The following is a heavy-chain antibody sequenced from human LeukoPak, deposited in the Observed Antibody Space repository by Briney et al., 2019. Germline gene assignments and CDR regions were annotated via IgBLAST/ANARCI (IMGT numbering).Heavy chain of an antibody. V-gene: IGHV5-51*01. Sequence: GESLKISCKGSGYSFTSYWIGWVRQMPGKGLEWMGIIYPGDSDTRYSPSFQGQVTISADKSISTAYLQWSSLKASDTAMYYCARRPRGLSDSRDYYYGMDVWGQGTTVTVSS. CDR3: ARRPRGLSDSRDYYYGMDV. CDR2: IYPGDSDT. D-gene: IGHD3-16*02. CDR1: GYSFTSYW. J-gene: IGHJ6*02.